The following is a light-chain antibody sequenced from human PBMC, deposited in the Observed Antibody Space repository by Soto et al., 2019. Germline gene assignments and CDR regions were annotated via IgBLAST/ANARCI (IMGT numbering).Light chain of an antibody. CDR2: DVT. V-gene: IGLV2-11*01. CDR3: CSYAGSYV. CDR1: SSDVGAYNY. Sequence: QSALTQPRSVSGSPGQSVTISCTGTSSDVGAYNYVSWYQQHPGKAPKFLIFDVTKRPSGVPDRFSGSKSGNTASLTISGLQAEDEADYYCCSYAGSYVFGTGTQLTVL. J-gene: IGLJ1*01.